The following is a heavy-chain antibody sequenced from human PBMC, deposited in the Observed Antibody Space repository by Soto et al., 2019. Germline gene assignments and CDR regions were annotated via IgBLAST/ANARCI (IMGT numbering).Heavy chain of an antibody. Sequence: AGGSLRLSCAASGFNFSDYYMTWIRQAPGKGLEWISYISSSSRYTEYADSVKGRFMISRDNAKRSLSLQMNSLRVEDTAVYYCARWLEALTTSDSWVQGTLVTVSS. J-gene: IGHJ4*02. V-gene: IGHV3-11*06. CDR2: ISSSSRYT. CDR1: GFNFSDYY. CDR3: ARWLEALTTSDS. D-gene: IGHD3-22*01.